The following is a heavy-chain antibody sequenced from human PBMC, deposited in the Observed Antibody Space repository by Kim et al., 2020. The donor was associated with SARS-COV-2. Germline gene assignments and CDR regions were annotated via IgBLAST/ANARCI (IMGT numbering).Heavy chain of an antibody. J-gene: IGHJ6*03. CDR2: IKSKTDGGTT. CDR3: TTGVGAKNYYYYKDV. Sequence: GGSLRLSCAASGFTFSNAWMSWVRQAPGKGLEWVGRIKSKTDGGTTDYAAPVKGRFTISRDDSKNTLYLQMNSLKTEDTAVYYCTTGVGAKNYYYYKDVWGKGTTVTVSS. CDR1: GFTFSNAW. D-gene: IGHD1-26*01. V-gene: IGHV3-15*01.